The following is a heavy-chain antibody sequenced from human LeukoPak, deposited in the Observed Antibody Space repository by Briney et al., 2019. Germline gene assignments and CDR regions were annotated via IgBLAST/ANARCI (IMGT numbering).Heavy chain of an antibody. D-gene: IGHD5-24*01. J-gene: IGHJ4*02. CDR1: GWTFSRYA. CDR2: IIPNFGAA. V-gene: IGHV1-69*05. Sequence: ASVTVSCKGSGWTFSRYAISWVRQATGQGLEWVGGIIPNFGAANYAQKFQGIVTITTDESTSTAYMELSSLRSEDTAVYYCARDLGRRDGYNYFDYWGQGTLVTVPS. CDR3: ARDLGRRDGYNYFDY.